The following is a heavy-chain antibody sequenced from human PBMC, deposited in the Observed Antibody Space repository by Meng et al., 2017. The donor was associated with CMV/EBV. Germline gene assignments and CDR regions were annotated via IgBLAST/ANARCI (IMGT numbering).Heavy chain of an antibody. J-gene: IGHJ6*02. CDR3: ARGSGGLGGSYPHYYYYYGMDV. V-gene: IGHV4-34*01. Sequence: SETLSLTCAIYGGSFSGYYWSWIRQPPGKGLEWIGEINHSGSTNYNPSLKSRVTISVETSKNQFTLKLSSVTAADTAVYYCARGSGGLGGSYPHYYYYYGMDVWGQGTTVTVSS. D-gene: IGHD1-26*01. CDR2: INHSGST. CDR1: GGSFSGYY.